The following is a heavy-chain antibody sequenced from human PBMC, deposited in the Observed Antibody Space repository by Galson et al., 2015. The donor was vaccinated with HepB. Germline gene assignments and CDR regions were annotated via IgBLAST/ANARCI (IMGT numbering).Heavy chain of an antibody. J-gene: IGHJ3*02. CDR1: GFTFSSYW. CDR3: ARGYCSSTSCTGDAFDI. Sequence: SLRLSCAASGFTFSSYWMSWVRQAPGKGLEWVANIKQDGSEKYYVDSVKGRFTISRDNAKNSLYLQMNSLRAEDTAVYYCARGYCSSTSCTGDAFDIWGQGTMVTVSS. D-gene: IGHD2-2*01. V-gene: IGHV3-7*03. CDR2: IKQDGSEK.